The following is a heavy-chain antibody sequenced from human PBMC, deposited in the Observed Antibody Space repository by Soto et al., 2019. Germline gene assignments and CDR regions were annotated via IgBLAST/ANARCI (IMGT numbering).Heavy chain of an antibody. CDR3: ARDHDRGACDN. CDR1: GGTFSSYP. CDR2: IIPIFGTA. V-gene: IGHV1-69*12. D-gene: IGHD3-22*01. Sequence: QVQLVQSGAEVKKPGSSVKVSCKASGGTFSSYPISWVRQAPGQGLEWMGGIIPIFGTANYAQKFQRRLTITADESTSTGYMELSRVRSENTAVYYCARDHDRGACDNWGQGTMVTVSS. J-gene: IGHJ3*02.